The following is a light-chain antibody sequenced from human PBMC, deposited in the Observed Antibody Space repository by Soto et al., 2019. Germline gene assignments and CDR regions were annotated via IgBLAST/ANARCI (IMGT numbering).Light chain of an antibody. CDR3: QQSYSTPRT. CDR2: AAS. J-gene: IGKJ1*01. CDR1: QSISSY. V-gene: IGKV1-39*01. Sequence: DIQMTQSPSSLSAYVGDRVTITCRASQSISSYLNWYQQKPGKAPKLLIYAASSLQSGVPSRFSGSGSGTDFTLTNSSLQPEAFATYYCQQSYSTPRTFGQGTKVEIK.